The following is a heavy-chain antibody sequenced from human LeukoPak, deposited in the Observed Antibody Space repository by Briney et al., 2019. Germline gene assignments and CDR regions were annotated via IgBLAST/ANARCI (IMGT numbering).Heavy chain of an antibody. Sequence: QPGGSLRLSCTASGFTFGDYAMSWVRQAPGKGLEWIGFIRNLVNGGTTEYAASVKDRVTISRGDSKSIAYLQMNSLKTEDTAVYYCSRFYSSGWASGAFDIWGQGTMVTVSS. CDR3: SRFYSSGWASGAFDI. CDR1: GFTFGDYA. D-gene: IGHD3-22*01. CDR2: IRNLVNGGTT. V-gene: IGHV3-49*04. J-gene: IGHJ3*02.